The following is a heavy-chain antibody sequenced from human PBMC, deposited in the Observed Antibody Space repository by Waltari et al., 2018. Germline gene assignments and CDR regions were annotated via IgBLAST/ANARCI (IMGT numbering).Heavy chain of an antibody. CDR2: ISSSSSYI. CDR3: ARAAGGERSQLDV. CDR1: GFTFSSYS. D-gene: IGHD3-16*01. J-gene: IGHJ6*04. V-gene: IGHV3-21*01. Sequence: EVQLVESGGGLVKPGGSLRLSCAASGFTFSSYSMNWVRQAPGKGLEWVSSISSSSSYIYYADSVKGRFTISRDNAKNSLYLQMNSLRAEDTAVYYCARAAGGERSQLDVWGKGTTVTVSS.